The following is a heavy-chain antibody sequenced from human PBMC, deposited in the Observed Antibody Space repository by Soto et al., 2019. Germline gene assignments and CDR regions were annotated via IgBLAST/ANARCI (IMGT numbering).Heavy chain of an antibody. Sequence: PSETLSLTCAVSGGSISSGGYSWSWIRQPPGKGLEWIGYIYHSGSTYYNPSLKSRVTISVDTSKNQFSLKLSSVTAADTAVYYCARVRGRLLRFDPWGQGTLVTV. CDR3: ARVRGRLLRFDP. CDR1: GGSISSGGYS. J-gene: IGHJ5*02. CDR2: IYHSGST. D-gene: IGHD2-15*01. V-gene: IGHV4-30-2*05.